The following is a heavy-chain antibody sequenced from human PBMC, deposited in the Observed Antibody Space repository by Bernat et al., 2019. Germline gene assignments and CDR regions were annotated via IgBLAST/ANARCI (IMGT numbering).Heavy chain of an antibody. CDR1: GGSISSSSYY. Sequence: QLQLQESGPGLVKPSETLSLTCTVSGGSISSSSYYWGWIRQPPGKGLEWIGRIYYSGSTYYNPSLKSRVTISVDTSKNQFALKLSSVTAADTAVYYCARQQTPYDFWSGYYGEAFDYWGQGTLVTVSS. CDR2: IYYSGST. CDR3: ARQQTPYDFWSGYYGEAFDY. V-gene: IGHV4-39*01. D-gene: IGHD3-3*01. J-gene: IGHJ4*02.